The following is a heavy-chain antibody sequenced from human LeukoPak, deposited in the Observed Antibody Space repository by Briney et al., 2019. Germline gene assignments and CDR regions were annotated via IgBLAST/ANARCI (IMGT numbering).Heavy chain of an antibody. V-gene: IGHV3-53*01. CDR3: ARGGSCLGAFDI. J-gene: IGHJ3*02. Sequence: GGSLRLSCTASGFTFSSNYMSWVRQAPGKGLEWVSLIYGGGSAFYTASVKGRFTISRDNSKNKLYLQMNSLRGEDTAVYYCARGGSCLGAFDIWGQGTMVTVSS. CDR1: GFTFSSNY. CDR2: IYGGGSA. D-gene: IGHD1-26*01.